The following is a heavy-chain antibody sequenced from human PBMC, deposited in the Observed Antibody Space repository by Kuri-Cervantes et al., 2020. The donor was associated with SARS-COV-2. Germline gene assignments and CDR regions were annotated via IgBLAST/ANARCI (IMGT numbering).Heavy chain of an antibody. D-gene: IGHD5-24*01. CDR1: GFPFSSYG. J-gene: IGHJ6*02. Sequence: GESLKISCAASGFPFSSYGMHWVRQAPGKGLEWVAVIWYDGSNKYYADSVKGRFTISRDNSKNTLYLQMNSLRAEDTAVYYCAREEDGYYYYYAMDVWGQGTTVTVSS. CDR3: AREEDGYYYYYAMDV. V-gene: IGHV3-33*01. CDR2: IWYDGSNK.